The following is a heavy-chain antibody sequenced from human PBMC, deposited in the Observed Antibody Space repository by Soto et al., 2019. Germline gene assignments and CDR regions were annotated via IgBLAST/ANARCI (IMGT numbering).Heavy chain of an antibody. D-gene: IGHD3-3*01. J-gene: IGHJ6*03. CDR2: ISSSSSYI. Sequence: GGSLRLSCAASGFTFSSYSMNWVRQAPGKGLEWVSSISSSSSYIYYADSVKGRFTISRDNAKNSLYLQMNSLRAEDTAVYYCASFSGEYYDFWSGYPQQGYYYYMDVWGKGTTVTVSS. V-gene: IGHV3-21*01. CDR1: GFTFSSYS. CDR3: ASFSGEYYDFWSGYPQQGYYYYMDV.